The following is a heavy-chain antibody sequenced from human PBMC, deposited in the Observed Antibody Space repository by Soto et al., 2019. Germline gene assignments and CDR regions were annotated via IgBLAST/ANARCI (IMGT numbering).Heavy chain of an antibody. V-gene: IGHV5-51*01. CDR3: ASSIFYYCMDV. Sequence: PGESPKISWKGSGYTFTNYWIDWVRQMPGKGPEWMGIIYPGDSDTKYNPSFQGQVTISADKSITTTYLQWSSLQASDTAIYYCASSIFYYCMDVWGQGTTVTVSS. J-gene: IGHJ6*02. CDR2: IYPGDSDT. CDR1: GYTFTNYW.